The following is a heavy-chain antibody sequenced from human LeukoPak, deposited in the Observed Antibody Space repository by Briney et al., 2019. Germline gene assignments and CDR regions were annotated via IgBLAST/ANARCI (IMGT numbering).Heavy chain of an antibody. J-gene: IGHJ5*02. CDR3: ARDSAYYNWNYNGNWFDP. D-gene: IGHD1-1*01. CDR1: GYTFPSYA. V-gene: IGHV1-69*13. Sequence: GASVKVSCKPSGYTFPSYAISWVRQAPRQGLEWMGGIIPIFGTANYAQKFQGRVTITADESTSTAYMELSSLRSEDTAVYYCARDSAYYNWNYNGNWFDPWGQGTLVTVSS. CDR2: IIPIFGTA.